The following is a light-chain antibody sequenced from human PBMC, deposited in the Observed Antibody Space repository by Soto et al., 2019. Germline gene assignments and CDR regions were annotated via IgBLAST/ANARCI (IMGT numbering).Light chain of an antibody. Sequence: EIMMTQSPAILSVSPGERATLSCRVSQSVSSNLAWYQQKPGQAPRLLIYDASSRATGIPARFSGSGSGTEFTLTISRLEPEDFAVYYCQQYNNWPPWTFGQGTKVDIK. CDR1: QSVSSN. V-gene: IGKV3-15*01. CDR3: QQYNNWPPWT. J-gene: IGKJ1*01. CDR2: DAS.